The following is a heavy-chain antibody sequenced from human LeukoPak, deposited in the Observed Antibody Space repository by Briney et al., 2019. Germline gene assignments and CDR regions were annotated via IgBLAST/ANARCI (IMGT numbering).Heavy chain of an antibody. V-gene: IGHV6-1*01. CDR1: GDSVSSISVA. J-gene: IGHJ6*02. CDR3: SLARSEYHYGMDV. CDR2: TYYRSKWHY. Sequence: SQTLSLTCAIFGDSVSSISVAWNWIRQSPSRGLEWLGRTYYRSKWHYEYAVSVKSRINISPDTSKNQFSLQLTSVTPEDTAVYYCSLARSEYHYGMDVWGQGTTVTVSS.